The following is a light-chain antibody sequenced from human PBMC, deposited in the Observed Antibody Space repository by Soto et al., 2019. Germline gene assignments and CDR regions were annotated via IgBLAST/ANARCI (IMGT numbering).Light chain of an antibody. CDR2: EVS. V-gene: IGLV2-8*01. CDR1: SSDVGGYNY. CDR3: SSYACNNSFDV. Sequence: QSALTQPPSASGSPGQSVTISCTGTSSDVGGYNYVSWYQQHPGKAPKLMIYEVSKRPSGVPDRFSGSKSGNTASLTVSGLQAEDDADYYCSSYACNNSFDVFGTGTKLTGL. J-gene: IGLJ1*01.